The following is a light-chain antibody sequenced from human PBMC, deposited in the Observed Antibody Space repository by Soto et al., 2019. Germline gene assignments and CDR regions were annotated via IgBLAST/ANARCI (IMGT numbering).Light chain of an antibody. J-gene: IGKJ5*01. V-gene: IGKV3-15*01. CDR3: QQYNNWPIT. CDR2: GAS. CDR1: QSVSSN. Sequence: EIDMTQSRSTLSVSPGERATLSCRASQSVSSNLAWYQQKPGQAPRLLIYGASTRATGIPARFSGSGSGTEFTLTISSLQSEDFAVYYCQQYNNWPITFGQGTLLEVK.